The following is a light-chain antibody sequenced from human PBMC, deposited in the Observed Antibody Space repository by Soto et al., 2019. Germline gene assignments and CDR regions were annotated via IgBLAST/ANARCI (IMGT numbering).Light chain of an antibody. Sequence: SYELTQPPSVSVAPGQTAMMTCGGNNIGSKTVHWYQQKPGQAPVLVVYDDRARPSGIPERFSGSNSGNTATLTISTVAVGDEADYYCQSYDSSLSGSHVVFGGGTKLTVL. CDR2: DDR. CDR1: NIGSKT. V-gene: IGLV3-21*02. J-gene: IGLJ2*01. CDR3: QSYDSSLSGSHVV.